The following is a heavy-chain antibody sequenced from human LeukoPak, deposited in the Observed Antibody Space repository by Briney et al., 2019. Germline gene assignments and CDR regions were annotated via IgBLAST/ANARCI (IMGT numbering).Heavy chain of an antibody. CDR3: ATDKTGTTPTDY. J-gene: IGHJ4*02. CDR2: FDPEDGET. CDR1: GYTFTGYY. D-gene: IGHD1-1*01. Sequence: ASVKVSCKASGYTFTGYYMHWVRQAPGKGLEWMGGFDPEDGETIYAQKFQGRVTMTEDTSTDTAYMELSSLRSEDTAVYYCATDKTGTTPTDYWGQGTLVTVSS. V-gene: IGHV1-24*01.